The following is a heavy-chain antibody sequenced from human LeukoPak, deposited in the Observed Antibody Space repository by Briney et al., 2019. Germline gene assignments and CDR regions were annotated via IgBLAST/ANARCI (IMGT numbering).Heavy chain of an antibody. Sequence: GRSLRLSCSASGFTFSSYAMHWVRQAPGKGLELVAVISYDGSNKYYVDSVKGRFTISRDNSKNTLYLQMNSLRAEDTAVYYCAGNRWLQRYYFDYWGQGTLVTVSS. CDR3: AGNRWLQRYYFDY. V-gene: IGHV3-30-3*01. CDR1: GFTFSSYA. J-gene: IGHJ4*02. CDR2: ISYDGSNK. D-gene: IGHD5-24*01.